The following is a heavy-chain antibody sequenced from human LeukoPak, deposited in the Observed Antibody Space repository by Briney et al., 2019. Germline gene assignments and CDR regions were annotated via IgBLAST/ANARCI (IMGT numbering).Heavy chain of an antibody. D-gene: IGHD2-2*01. Sequence: SVKVSCKASGGTFSSYAISWVRQAPGQGLEWMGGIIPIFGTANYAQKFQGRVTITADESTSTAYMELSSLRSEDTAVYYCARAGYCSSTSCDGNNWFDPWGQGTLVTVSS. CDR3: ARAGYCSSTSCDGNNWFDP. V-gene: IGHV1-69*13. CDR2: IIPIFGTA. J-gene: IGHJ5*02. CDR1: GGTFSSYA.